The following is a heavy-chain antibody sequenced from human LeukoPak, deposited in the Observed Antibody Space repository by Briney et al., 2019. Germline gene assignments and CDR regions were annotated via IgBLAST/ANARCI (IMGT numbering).Heavy chain of an antibody. CDR3: ARDYPADY. CDR1: GFTFSSYA. CDR2: ISYDGSDK. Sequence: GGSLRLSCAASGFTFSSYAMSWVRQAPGKGLEWVALISYDGSDKKYADSVKGRFTISRDNSKNTLYLQMHSLRVEDTAVYYCARDYPADYWGQGTLVTVSS. J-gene: IGHJ4*02. V-gene: IGHV3-30-3*01.